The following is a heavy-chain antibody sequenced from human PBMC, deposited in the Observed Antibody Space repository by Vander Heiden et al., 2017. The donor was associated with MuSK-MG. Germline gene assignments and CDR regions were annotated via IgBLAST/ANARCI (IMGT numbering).Heavy chain of an antibody. D-gene: IGHD3-22*01. CDR1: TLIFYG. Sequence: TLIFYGMHWVRQAPGKGLEWVAVISHDGSNRYFADSVKGRFTISRDNSKNTLYLQMNSLRAEDTAVYYCARGYYDSSGHYHLDYWGQGTLVTVSS. J-gene: IGHJ4*02. CDR2: ISHDGSNR. V-gene: IGHV3-30*19. CDR3: ARGYYDSSGHYHLDY.